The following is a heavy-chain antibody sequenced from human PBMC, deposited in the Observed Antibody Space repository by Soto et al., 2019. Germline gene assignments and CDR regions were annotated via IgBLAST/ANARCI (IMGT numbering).Heavy chain of an antibody. CDR2: INPSGGST. Sequence: QVQLVQSGAEVKKPGASVKVSCKASGYTFTSYYMHWVRQAPGQGLEWMGIINPSGGSTSYAQKFQGRVTMTRDTSTSTDYMELSSLRSEDTAVYYCAKGRGVVVPAALFDYWGQGTLVTVSS. V-gene: IGHV1-46*03. CDR3: AKGRGVVVPAALFDY. J-gene: IGHJ4*02. D-gene: IGHD2-2*01. CDR1: GYTFTSYY.